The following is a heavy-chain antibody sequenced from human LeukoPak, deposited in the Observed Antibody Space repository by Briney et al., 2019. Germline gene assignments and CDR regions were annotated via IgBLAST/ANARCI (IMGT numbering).Heavy chain of an antibody. CDR3: ATMARGYQFDN. CDR2: INSEGSDT. D-gene: IGHD3-10*01. J-gene: IGHJ4*02. Sequence: TGGSLRLSCAASGVPFSHYWMHWVRQGPGKGLVWVSRINSEGSDTTYADSVKGRFTISRDNVWNTLYLQMNSLRAEDTAVYYCATMARGYQFDNWGQGTKVTVSS. V-gene: IGHV3-74*01. CDR1: GVPFSHYW.